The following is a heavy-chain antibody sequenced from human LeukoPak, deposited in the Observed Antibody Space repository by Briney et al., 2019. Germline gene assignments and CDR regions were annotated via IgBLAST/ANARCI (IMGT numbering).Heavy chain of an antibody. V-gene: IGHV3-53*01. D-gene: IGHD3-3*01. J-gene: IGHJ6*03. CDR2: LQSGVAT. CDR1: GLSVSNNN. Sequence: GGSLRLSCAASGLSVSNNNMRWVRQAPGKGLEWVSVLQSGVATYHEDSVKGRFTISRDISKNTVYLQMNSLRAEDTAVYYCAREGRYDFWSASYYYYYFLDVWGKGTTVTVSS. CDR3: AREGRYDFWSASYYYYYFLDV.